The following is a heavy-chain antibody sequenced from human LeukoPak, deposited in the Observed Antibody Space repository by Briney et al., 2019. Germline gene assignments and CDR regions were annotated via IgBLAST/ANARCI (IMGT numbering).Heavy chain of an antibody. D-gene: IGHD6-19*01. CDR1: GFSFSNYA. J-gene: IGHJ4*02. Sequence: GGSLRLSCAASGFSFSNYAMSWVRQAPGKGLEWVVGISAGGSSTYYADSVKGRFTISRDNSKNTLYLQMNNLRAEDTAVCYCAKGPTSVAAYYFDNWGQGNPVTVSS. V-gene: IGHV3-23*01. CDR3: AKGPTSVAAYYFDN. CDR2: ISAGGSST.